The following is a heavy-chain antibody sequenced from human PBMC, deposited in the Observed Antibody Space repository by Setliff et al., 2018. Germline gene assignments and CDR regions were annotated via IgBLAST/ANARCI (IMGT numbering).Heavy chain of an antibody. CDR2: IYTTGTT. D-gene: IGHD3-10*01. V-gene: IGHV4-61*02. Sequence: SETLSLTCTVSGGSLSSGSNYWGWFRQPAGKGLEWIGRIYTTGTTNYSPSLTGRVTISADTSKNQISLKLSSVSAADTAVYYCARQSGSGSSPYFDFWGQGTLVTVSS. J-gene: IGHJ4*02. CDR3: ARQSGSGSSPYFDF. CDR1: GGSLSSGSNY.